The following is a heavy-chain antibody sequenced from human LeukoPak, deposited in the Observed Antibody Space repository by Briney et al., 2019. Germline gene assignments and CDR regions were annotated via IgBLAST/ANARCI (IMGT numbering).Heavy chain of an antibody. D-gene: IGHD2-8*01. Sequence: QAGGSLRLSCAASRFTFSSYGMHWVRQAPGKGLEWVAVIWYDGSNKYYADSVKGRFTISRDNSKNTLYLQMNSLRAEDTAVYYCAKDLMSGPPFDYWGQGTLVTVSS. CDR3: AKDLMSGPPFDY. CDR2: IWYDGSNK. CDR1: RFTFSSYG. J-gene: IGHJ4*02. V-gene: IGHV3-33*06.